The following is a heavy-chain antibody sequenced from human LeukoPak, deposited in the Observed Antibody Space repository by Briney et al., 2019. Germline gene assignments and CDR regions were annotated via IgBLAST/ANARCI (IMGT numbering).Heavy chain of an antibody. V-gene: IGHV3-23*01. D-gene: IGHD2-2*01. CDR3: AKDRSGCSSTSCYFSWFDP. Sequence: GGSLRLSCAASGFTFSSYAMSWVRQAPGKGREWVSAIRGSGGSTYYADSVKGRFTISRDNSKNTLYLQMSSLRAEDTAVYYCAKDRSGCSSTSCYFSWFDPWGQGTLVTVSS. CDR2: IRGSGGST. J-gene: IGHJ5*02. CDR1: GFTFSSYA.